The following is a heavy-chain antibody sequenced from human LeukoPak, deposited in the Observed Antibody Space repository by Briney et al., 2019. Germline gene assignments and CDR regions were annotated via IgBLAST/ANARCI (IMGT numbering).Heavy chain of an antibody. CDR2: IRYDGSNK. J-gene: IGHJ4*02. CDR1: GFTFSSYG. D-gene: IGHD3-10*01. V-gene: IGHV3-30*02. Sequence: GGSLRLSCAASGFTFSSYGMHWVRQAPGKGLEWVAFIRYDGSNKYYADSVKGRFTISRDNSKNTLYVQMNSLRVEDTAVYYCTREIHLGGFGGDKWGQGTLVTVAS. CDR3: TREIHLGGFGGDK.